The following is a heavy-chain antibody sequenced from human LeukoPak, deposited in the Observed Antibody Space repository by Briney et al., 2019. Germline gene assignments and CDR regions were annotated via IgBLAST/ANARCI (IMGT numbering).Heavy chain of an antibody. V-gene: IGHV3-21*01. CDR2: ISSSSSSYI. J-gene: IGHJ6*02. Sequence: GGSLRLSCAASGFTFSSYSMNWVRQAPGKGLEWVSSISSSSSSYIYYADSVKGRFTISRDNAKNSLYLQMNSLRAEDTAVYYCAREIAAAGPYYYYGMDVWGQGTTVTVSS. D-gene: IGHD6-13*01. CDR3: AREIAAAGPYYYYGMDV. CDR1: GFTFSSYS.